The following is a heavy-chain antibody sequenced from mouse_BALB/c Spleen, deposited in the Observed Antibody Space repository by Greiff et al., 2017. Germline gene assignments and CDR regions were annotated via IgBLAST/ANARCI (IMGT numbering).Heavy chain of an antibody. CDR3: ASIYYDYDGIAY. D-gene: IGHD2-4*01. CDR2: INPSNGRT. J-gene: IGHJ3*01. V-gene: IGHV1S81*02. CDR1: GYTFTSYW. Sequence: VQLQQPGAELVKPGASVKLSCKASGYTFTSYWMHWVKQRPGQGLEWIGEINPSNGRTNYNEKFKSKATLTVDKSSSTAYMQLSSLTSEDSAVYYCASIYYDYDGIAYWGQGTLVTVSA.